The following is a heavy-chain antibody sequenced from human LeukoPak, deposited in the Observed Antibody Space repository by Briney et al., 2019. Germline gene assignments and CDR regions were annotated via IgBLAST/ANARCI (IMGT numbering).Heavy chain of an antibody. CDR3: AKDGDRWLSNFDY. J-gene: IGHJ4*02. Sequence: GGSLRLSCVASGFTFSSHAMSWLRQAPGKGLEWVSAISGSGGSPYYADSVKGRFTISRDNSKNTLYLQMNSLRAEDTAVYYCAKDGDRWLSNFDYWGQGTLVTVSS. CDR2: ISGSGGSP. CDR1: GFTFSSHA. D-gene: IGHD3-22*01. V-gene: IGHV3-23*01.